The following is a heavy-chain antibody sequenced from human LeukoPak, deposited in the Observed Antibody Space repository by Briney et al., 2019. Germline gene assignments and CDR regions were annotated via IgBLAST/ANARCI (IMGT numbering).Heavy chain of an antibody. Sequence: PGGSLRLSCAASGFTFSSYSMNWVRQAPGKGLEWVSSISSSSSYIYYADSVKGRFTISRDNSKNTLYLQMNSLRAEDTAVYYCANWKSTLYNWGQGTLVTVSS. CDR1: GFTFSSYS. CDR2: ISSSSSYI. D-gene: IGHD2/OR15-2a*01. J-gene: IGHJ4*02. CDR3: ANWKSTLYN. V-gene: IGHV3-21*01.